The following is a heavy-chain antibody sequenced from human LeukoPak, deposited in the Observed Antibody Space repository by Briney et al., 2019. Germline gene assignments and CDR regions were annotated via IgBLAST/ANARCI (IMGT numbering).Heavy chain of an antibody. V-gene: IGHV1-8*03. CDR1: GYTFTSYD. J-gene: IGHJ4*02. CDR3: ARVYSSSWYDFDY. Sequence: GASVKVSCKASGYTFTSYDINWVRQATGQGLEWMGWMNPNSGNTGYAQKFQGRVTITRNTSISTAYMELSSLRSEDTAVYYCARVYSSSWYDFDYWGQGTLVTVSS. D-gene: IGHD6-13*01. CDR2: MNPNSGNT.